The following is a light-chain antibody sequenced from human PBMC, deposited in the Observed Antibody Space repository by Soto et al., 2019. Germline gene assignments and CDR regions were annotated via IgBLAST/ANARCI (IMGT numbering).Light chain of an antibody. CDR1: QSVSSN. V-gene: IGKV3-15*01. CDR2: GAS. J-gene: IGKJ5*01. CDR3: QQYNNWPIT. Sequence: EIVMTQSPATMSVSPGERATLSCRASQSVSSNLAWYQQKPGQAPRLLIYGASTWATGIPTRFSGSGSGTVCTLTISSLQSEDFAVYYCQQYNNWPITFGQGTRLEIK.